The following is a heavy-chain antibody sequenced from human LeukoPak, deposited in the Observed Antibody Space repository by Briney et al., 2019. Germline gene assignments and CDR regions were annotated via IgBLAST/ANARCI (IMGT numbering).Heavy chain of an antibody. CDR1: GFTFSSYS. CDR2: ISGSGGST. V-gene: IGHV3-23*01. Sequence: GGSLRLSCAASGFTFSSYSMSWVRQAPGKGLEWVSAISGSGGSTYYADSVKGRFTISRDNSKNTLYLQMNSLRAEDTAVYYCAKDGGSYYAPPEYWGQGTLVTVSS. CDR3: AKDGGSYYAPPEY. D-gene: IGHD1-26*01. J-gene: IGHJ4*02.